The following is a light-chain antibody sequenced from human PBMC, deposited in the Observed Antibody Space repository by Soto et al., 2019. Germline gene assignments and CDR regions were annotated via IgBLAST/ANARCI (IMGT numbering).Light chain of an antibody. V-gene: IGKV3-20*01. CDR3: QQSASSLCT. CDR2: GTS. J-gene: IGKJ3*01. CDR1: QSVSSKY. Sequence: DIVLTQSPGTLSLSPGERATLSCRASQSVSSKYLAWYQQKPGQAPRVLIYGTSIRASGVSERFSGGWSGTDFTLTINSLDPADFAVHYCQQSASSLCTFGPGTKVDFK.